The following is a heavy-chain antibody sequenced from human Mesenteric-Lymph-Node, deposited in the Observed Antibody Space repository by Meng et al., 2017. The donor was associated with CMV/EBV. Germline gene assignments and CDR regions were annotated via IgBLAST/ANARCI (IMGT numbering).Heavy chain of an antibody. D-gene: IGHD2-2*01. CDR2: INRRGGSI. CDR1: GFTFDEYG. Sequence: GESLKISCAASGFTFDEYGMTWVRQAPGKGLEWVSGINRRGGSIVYADSVMGRFTIFRDNAKNSLYLQMNSLRGEDTAVYYCARHECSRSNCYDYWGQGSLVTVSS. CDR3: ARHECSRSNCYDY. J-gene: IGHJ4*02. V-gene: IGHV3-20*04.